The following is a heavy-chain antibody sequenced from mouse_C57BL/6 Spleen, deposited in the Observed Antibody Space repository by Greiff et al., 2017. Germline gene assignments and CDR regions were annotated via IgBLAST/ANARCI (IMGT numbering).Heavy chain of an antibody. D-gene: IGHD2-4*01. CDR2: ISSGGDYI. CDR1: GFTFSSYA. J-gene: IGHJ3*01. V-gene: IGHV5-9-1*02. CDR3: TRDGIYYDYDRFAY. Sequence: EVQGVESGEGLVKPGGSLKLSCAASGFTFSSYAMSWVRQTPEKRLEWVAYISSGGDYIYYADTVKGRFTISRDNARNTLYLQRSSLKSEDTAMYYCTRDGIYYDYDRFAYWGQGTLVTVSA.